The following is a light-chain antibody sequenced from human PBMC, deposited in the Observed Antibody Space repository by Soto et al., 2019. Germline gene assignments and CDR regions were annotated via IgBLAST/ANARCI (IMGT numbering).Light chain of an antibody. CDR1: QGISSY. CDR2: AAS. J-gene: IGKJ5*01. V-gene: IGKV1-9*01. Sequence: DIQLTQSPSFLSASVGDRVTITCRASQGISSYLAWYQQKPGKAPKLLIYAASTLQSGVPLRFSGSGSGTSFTLTISSLQPEDFATYHCQQGYTTPITFGQGTRLEIK. CDR3: QQGYTTPIT.